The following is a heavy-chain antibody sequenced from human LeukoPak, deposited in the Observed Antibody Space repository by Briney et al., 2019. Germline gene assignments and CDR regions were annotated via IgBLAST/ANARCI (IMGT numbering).Heavy chain of an antibody. J-gene: IGHJ3*02. Sequence: SVKVSCKAFGGTFSSYAISRVRQAPGQGLEWMGGIIPIFGTANYAQKFQGRVTITADESTSTAYMELSSLRSEDTAVYYCASWVGKAGSYLPAFDIWGQGTMVTVSS. V-gene: IGHV1-69*13. D-gene: IGHD1-26*01. CDR2: IIPIFGTA. CDR3: ASWVGKAGSYLPAFDI. CDR1: GGTFSSYA.